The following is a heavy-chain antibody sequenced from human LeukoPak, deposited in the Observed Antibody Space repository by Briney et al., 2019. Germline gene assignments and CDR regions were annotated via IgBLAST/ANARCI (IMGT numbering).Heavy chain of an antibody. Sequence: GGSLRLSCAASGFTFSSYSMNWVRQAPGKGLEWVSSISSSSSYIYYADSVKGRFTISRDNAKNSLYLQMNSLRAEDTAVYYCARDQYYYDSSGYYEPAFDYWGQGTLVTVSS. CDR2: ISSSSSYI. V-gene: IGHV3-21*01. CDR3: ARDQYYYDSSGYYEPAFDY. CDR1: GFTFSSYS. J-gene: IGHJ4*02. D-gene: IGHD3-22*01.